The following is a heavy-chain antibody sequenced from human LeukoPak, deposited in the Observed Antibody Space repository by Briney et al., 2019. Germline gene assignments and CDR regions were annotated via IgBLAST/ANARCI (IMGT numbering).Heavy chain of an antibody. J-gene: IGHJ4*02. Sequence: GGSLTLSCAASGFTFSSYWMHWVRQAPGKGLVWVSRINSDGSSTSYADSVKGRFTISRDNAKNTLYLQMNNLRVEDTAVYYCAKASWVSNADAVLWGQGTLVTVYS. D-gene: IGHD1-1*01. CDR2: INSDGSST. CDR1: GFTFSSYW. CDR3: AKASWVSNADAVL. V-gene: IGHV3-74*01.